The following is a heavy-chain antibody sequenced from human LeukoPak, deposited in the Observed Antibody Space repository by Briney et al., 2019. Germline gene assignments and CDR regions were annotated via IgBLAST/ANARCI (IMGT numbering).Heavy chain of an antibody. J-gene: IGHJ5*02. Sequence: SETLSLTCAVYGGSFSGYYWSWVRQPPGKGLEWIGEINHSGSTNYNPSLKSRVTISVDTSRNQFSLKLSSVTAADTAVYYCARQGYGSGSPYIWFHPWGQGNLVTVSS. V-gene: IGHV4-34*01. CDR1: GGSFSGYY. CDR3: ARQGYGSGSPYIWFHP. D-gene: IGHD3-10*01. CDR2: INHSGST.